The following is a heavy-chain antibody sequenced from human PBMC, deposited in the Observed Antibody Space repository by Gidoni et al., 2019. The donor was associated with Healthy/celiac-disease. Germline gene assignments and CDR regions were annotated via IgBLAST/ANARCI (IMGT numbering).Heavy chain of an antibody. CDR1: AGSISSSSYY. CDR2: IYYSGST. D-gene: IGHD3-22*01. CDR3: ASDYYDSSGSFDP. V-gene: IGHV4-39*01. J-gene: IGHJ5*02. Sequence: QLQLQESGPGLVNPSETLSLTCTLSAGSISSSSYYWGGIRPPPGKGLEWIGSIYYSGSTYYNSSLKSRVTISVDTSKNQFSLKLSSVTAADTAVYYCASDYYDSSGSFDPWGQGTLVTVSS.